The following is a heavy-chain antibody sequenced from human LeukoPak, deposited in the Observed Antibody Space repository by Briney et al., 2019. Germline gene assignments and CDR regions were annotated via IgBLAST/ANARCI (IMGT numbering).Heavy chain of an antibody. Sequence: SETLSLTCTVSGGSVSSSIYYWGWICQPPGKGLEWIGSISYSGTNYNNPSLKSRVSISIDTSKNQFSVKLTSVTAADTAMYYCASLGTLRSWGQGTLVTVSS. D-gene: IGHD7-27*01. J-gene: IGHJ5*02. CDR3: ASLGTLRS. CDR2: ISYSGTN. V-gene: IGHV4-39*01. CDR1: GGSVSSSIYY.